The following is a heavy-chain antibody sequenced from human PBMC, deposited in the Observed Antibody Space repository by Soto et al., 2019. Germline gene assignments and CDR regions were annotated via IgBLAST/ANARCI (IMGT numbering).Heavy chain of an antibody. D-gene: IGHD3-10*01. J-gene: IGHJ4*02. Sequence: GGSLRLSCAASGFTFSSYAMHWVRQAPGKGLEWVAVISYDGSNKYYADSVKGRFTISRDNSKNTLYLQMNSLRAEDTAVYYCARDSYYYGSGSHDPYFLDYSGQGSLVIGSS. CDR3: ARDSYYYGSGSHDPYFLDY. CDR1: GFTFSSYA. CDR2: ISYDGSNK. V-gene: IGHV3-30-3*01.